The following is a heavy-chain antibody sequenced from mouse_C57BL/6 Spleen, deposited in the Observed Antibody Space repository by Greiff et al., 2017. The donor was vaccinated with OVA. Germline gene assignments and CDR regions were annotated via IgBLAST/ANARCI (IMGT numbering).Heavy chain of an antibody. V-gene: IGHV1-64*01. Sequence: QVQLQQPGAELVKPGASVKLSCKASGYTFTSYWMHWVKQRPGQGLAWIGMIHPNSGSTNYNEKFKSKATLTVDKSSSTAYMQLSSLTSEDSAVYYCARGTGGDYFDYWGQGTTLTVSS. D-gene: IGHD4-1*01. CDR2: IHPNSGST. CDR3: ARGTGGDYFDY. J-gene: IGHJ2*01. CDR1: GYTFTSYW.